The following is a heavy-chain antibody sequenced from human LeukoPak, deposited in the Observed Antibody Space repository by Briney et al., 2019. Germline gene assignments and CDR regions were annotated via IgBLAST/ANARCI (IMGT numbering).Heavy chain of an antibody. CDR3: AKSKFPHDTGGWHGYFGF. CDR1: GFTFSKVW. Sequence: KPGGSLRLSCAASGFTFSKVWMSWVRQVPGKGLEWVSSISGSGGSTYYADSVKGRFTISRDNSKNTLFLQMNSLRADDTAVYYCAKSKFPHDTGGWHGYFGFWGQGTLVTVSS. V-gene: IGHV3-23*01. CDR2: ISGSGGST. D-gene: IGHD2-8*02. J-gene: IGHJ4*02.